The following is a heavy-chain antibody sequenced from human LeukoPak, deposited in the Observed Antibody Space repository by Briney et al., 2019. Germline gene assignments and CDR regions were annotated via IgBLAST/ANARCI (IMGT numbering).Heavy chain of an antibody. D-gene: IGHD6-19*01. V-gene: IGHV3-30*18. Sequence: TGGSLRLSCAASGFTFINYAMSWVRQAPGKGLEWVAVISYDGSNKYYGDSVKGRFTISRDNSKNTLYLEMNSLRGEDTAVYYCAKNANPRLVAEFDYWGQGTLVTVSS. CDR1: GFTFINYA. CDR2: ISYDGSNK. J-gene: IGHJ4*02. CDR3: AKNANPRLVAEFDY.